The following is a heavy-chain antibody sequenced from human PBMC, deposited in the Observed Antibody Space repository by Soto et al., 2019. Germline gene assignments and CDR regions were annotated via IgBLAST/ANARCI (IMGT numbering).Heavy chain of an antibody. D-gene: IGHD2-15*01. J-gene: IGHJ3*02. V-gene: IGHV1-8*01. CDR1: GYTFTSYD. CDR2: MNPNSGNT. CDR3: ARVVCSGGSCYYELAFDI. Sequence: ASVKVSCKASGYTFTSYDINWVRQATGQGLEWMGWMNPNSGNTGYAQKFQGRVTMTRNTSISTAYMELSSLRSEDTAVYYCARVVCSGGSCYYELAFDIWGQGTMVTVSS.